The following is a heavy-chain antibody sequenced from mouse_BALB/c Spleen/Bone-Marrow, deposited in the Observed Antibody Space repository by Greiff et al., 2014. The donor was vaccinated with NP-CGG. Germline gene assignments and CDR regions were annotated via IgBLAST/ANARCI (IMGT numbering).Heavy chain of an antibody. J-gene: IGHJ1*01. Sequence: VQLVESGPGLVAPSQSLSITCTVSGFSLTSYGVHWVRQPPGKGLEWLGVIWAGGSTNYNSGLMSRLSISKDNSKSQVFLKMNSLQTEYTAMYYCARVYLWYFDVWGAGTTVTVSS. CDR1: GFSLTSYG. CDR2: IWAGGST. D-gene: IGHD2-3*01. CDR3: ARVYLWYFDV. V-gene: IGHV2-9*02.